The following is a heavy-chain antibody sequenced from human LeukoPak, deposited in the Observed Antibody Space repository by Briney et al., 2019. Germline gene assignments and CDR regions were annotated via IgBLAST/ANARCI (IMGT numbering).Heavy chain of an antibody. CDR3: ARGSSGGRLAY. Sequence: SQTLSLTCAISGDSVSSDTAAWHWIRQSPSRGLQWLGGTYYKSKWYNDYAISVKGRITITPDTSKNQFSLLLNSVTPEDTAVYYCARGSSGGRLAYWGQGTLVTVSS. J-gene: IGHJ4*02. CDR1: GDSVSSDTAA. V-gene: IGHV6-1*01. D-gene: IGHD6-19*01. CDR2: TYYKSKWYN.